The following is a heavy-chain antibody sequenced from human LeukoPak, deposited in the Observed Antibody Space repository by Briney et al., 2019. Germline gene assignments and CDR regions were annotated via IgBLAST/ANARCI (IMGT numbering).Heavy chain of an antibody. CDR1: GYTFTGYY. V-gene: IGHV1-2*02. CDR3: ARDSPHDYIWGGYRYNWFDP. D-gene: IGHD3-16*02. J-gene: IGHJ5*02. Sequence: ASVKVSCKASGYTFTGYYMHWVRQAPGQGLEWMGWINPNSGGTNYAQKFQGRVTMTRDTSISTAYMELSRLRSDDTAVYYCARDSPHDYIWGGYRYNWFDPWGQGTLVTVSS. CDR2: INPNSGGT.